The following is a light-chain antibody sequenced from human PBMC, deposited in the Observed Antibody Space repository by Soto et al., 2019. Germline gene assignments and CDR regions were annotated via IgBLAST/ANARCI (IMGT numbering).Light chain of an antibody. CDR3: SAYTSTSTVI. CDR2: GVK. Sequence: QSALTQPASVSGSLGQSITISCTGSSSDVGAYNYVSWYQQHPGKAPKLIIYGVKNRPSGVSNRFSGSKSGNTAFLTISGLQAEDEADYYCSAYTSTSTVIFGGGTKVTVL. V-gene: IGLV2-14*01. CDR1: SSDVGAYNY. J-gene: IGLJ2*01.